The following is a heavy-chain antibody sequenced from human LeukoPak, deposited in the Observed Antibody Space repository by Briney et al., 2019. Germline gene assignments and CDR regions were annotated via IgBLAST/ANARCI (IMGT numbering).Heavy chain of an antibody. CDR3: ARATKDQGVDY. V-gene: IGHV3-30*04. J-gene: IGHJ4*02. Sequence: GRSLRLSCAASGFTFSSYAMHWVRQAPGEGLEWVAVISYDGSNKYYADSVKGRFTISRDNSKNTLYLQTNSLRAEDTAVYYCARATKDQGVDYWGQGTLVTVSS. D-gene: IGHD2-2*01. CDR2: ISYDGSNK. CDR1: GFTFSSYA.